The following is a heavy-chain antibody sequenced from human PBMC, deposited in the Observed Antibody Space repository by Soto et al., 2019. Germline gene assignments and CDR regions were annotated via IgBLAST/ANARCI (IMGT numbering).Heavy chain of an antibody. CDR2: ISYDGSNK. D-gene: IGHD6-19*01. J-gene: IGHJ4*02. V-gene: IGHV3-30-3*01. CDR1: GFTFSSYA. Sequence: GGSLRLSCAASGFTFSSYAMHWVRQAPGKGLEWVAVISYDGSNKYYADSVKGRFTISRDNSKNTLYLQMNSLRAEDKAVYYCARGVRRKNSSGFDYWGQGTLCTVSS. CDR3: ARGVRRKNSSGFDY.